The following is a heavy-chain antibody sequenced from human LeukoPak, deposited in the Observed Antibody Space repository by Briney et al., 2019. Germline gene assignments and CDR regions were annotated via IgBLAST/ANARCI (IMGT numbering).Heavy chain of an antibody. J-gene: IGHJ4*02. CDR2: ISSSSSNI. V-gene: IGHV3-21*01. CDR3: AGGPVAGRIDY. Sequence: GGSLRLSCGASGFTFSSYSMNWVRQAPGKWLEWVSSISSSSSNIYYADSVKGRFTITRDNDKNSLYLQMNSLRAEDTAVYYGAGGPVAGRIDYWGQGTLVTVSS. CDR1: GFTFSSYS. D-gene: IGHD6-19*01.